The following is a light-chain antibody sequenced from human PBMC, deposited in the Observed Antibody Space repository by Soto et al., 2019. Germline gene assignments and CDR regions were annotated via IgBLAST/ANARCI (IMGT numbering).Light chain of an antibody. V-gene: IGLV2-14*01. J-gene: IGLJ3*02. CDR1: SIDVGGSNY. Sequence: QSALTQPASVSGWPGQSITIYCTGTSIDVGGSNYVSWYQLSPGKAPILLIYDVDRPSGVSNRFSGSKSGNTVSLTISGLQAEDEADYYCNSYTSSGTVVFGGGTKLTVL. CDR3: NSYTSSGTVV. CDR2: DV.